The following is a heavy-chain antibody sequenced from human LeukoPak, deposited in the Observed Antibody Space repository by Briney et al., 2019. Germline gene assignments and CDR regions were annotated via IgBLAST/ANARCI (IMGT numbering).Heavy chain of an antibody. V-gene: IGHV3-48*03. CDR1: GFTFSSYE. CDR3: AKEKVRYFDY. Sequence: PGGSLRLSCAASGFTFSSYEMNWVRQAPGKGLEWVSYISSSGSTIYYADSVKGRFTISRDNSKNTMYLEMNSLTAEDTAVYYCAKEKVRYFDYWGQGTLVTVSS. J-gene: IGHJ4*02. CDR2: ISSSGSTI.